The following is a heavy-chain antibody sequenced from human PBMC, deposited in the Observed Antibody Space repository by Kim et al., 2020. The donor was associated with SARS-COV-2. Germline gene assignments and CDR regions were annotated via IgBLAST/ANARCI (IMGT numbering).Heavy chain of an antibody. V-gene: IGHV7-4-1*02. CDR2: INTNTGNP. J-gene: IGHJ5*02. D-gene: IGHD2-15*01. CDR1: GYTFTSYA. Sequence: ASVKVSCKASGYTFTSYAMNWVRQAPGQGLEWMGWINTNTGNPTYAQGFTGRFVFSLDTSVSTAYLQISSLKAEDTAVYYCAREGYCSGGSCYWEKNNWFDPWGQGTLVTVSS. CDR3: AREGYCSGGSCYWEKNNWFDP.